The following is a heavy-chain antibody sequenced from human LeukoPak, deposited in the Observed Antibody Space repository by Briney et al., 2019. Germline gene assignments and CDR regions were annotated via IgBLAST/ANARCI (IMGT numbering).Heavy chain of an antibody. CDR3: ARVGFGGNTFDY. J-gene: IGHJ4*02. V-gene: IGHV3-20*01. Sequence: RPGGSLRLSCEASGFNFDDYGMSWVRQVPGKGLEWVSDINWNGGSTGYADSVKGRFTISRDNAKNSLYLQMDSLRDEDTALYRCARVGFGGNTFDYWGPGTLVTVSS. CDR2: INWNGGST. CDR1: GFNFDDYG. D-gene: IGHD4-23*01.